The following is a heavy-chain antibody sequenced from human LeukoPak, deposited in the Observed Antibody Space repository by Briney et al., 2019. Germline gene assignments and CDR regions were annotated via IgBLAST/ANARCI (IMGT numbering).Heavy chain of an antibody. CDR3: ARGSAPSYYDFWSGHGGWFDP. CDR2: ISSSGSTI. V-gene: IGHV3-11*01. Sequence: GGSLRLSCAASGFTFSDYYMSWIRQAPGKGLEWVSYISSSGSTIYYADSVKDRFTISRDNAKNSLYLQMNSLRAEDTAVYYCARGSAPSYYDFWSGHGGWFDPWGQGTLVTVSS. CDR1: GFTFSDYY. J-gene: IGHJ5*02. D-gene: IGHD3-3*01.